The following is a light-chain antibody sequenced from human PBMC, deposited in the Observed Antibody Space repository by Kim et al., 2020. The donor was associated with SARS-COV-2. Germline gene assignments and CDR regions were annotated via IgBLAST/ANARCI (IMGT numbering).Light chain of an antibody. CDR3: SSDTDYKTYV. Sequence: GQCVTISWTGTKSDVGRHNRVSWYQQPPGTAPKVVIYEVSNRPSGVPDRFSGSKSGNTASLTISGLQAEDEADYYCSSDTDYKTYVFGTGTKVTVL. CDR2: EVS. CDR1: KSDVGRHNR. J-gene: IGLJ1*01. V-gene: IGLV2-18*02.